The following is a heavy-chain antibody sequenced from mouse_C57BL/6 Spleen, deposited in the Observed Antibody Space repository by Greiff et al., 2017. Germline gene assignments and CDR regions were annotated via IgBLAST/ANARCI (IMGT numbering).Heavy chain of an antibody. CDR2: IDPSDSYT. V-gene: IGHV1-50*01. Sequence: QVQLQQPGAELVKPGASVKLSCKASGYTFTSYWLQWVKQRPGQGLEWIGEIDPSDSYTNYNQKFKGKATLTVDTSSCTAYMQLSSLTSEDSAVFYCAIYSNYVGMDNWDQGTSVTVSS. D-gene: IGHD2-5*01. J-gene: IGHJ4*01. CDR1: GYTFTSYW. CDR3: AIYSNYVGMDN.